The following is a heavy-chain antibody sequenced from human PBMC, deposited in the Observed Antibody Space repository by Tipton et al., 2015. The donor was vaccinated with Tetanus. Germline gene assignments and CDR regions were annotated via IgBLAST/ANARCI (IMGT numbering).Heavy chain of an antibody. J-gene: IGHJ5*02. Sequence: TLSLTCAVSGGAFSGYLWSWIRQSPGKGLEWIGNIYYNGNTYYLSSLESRVTISTDTSKNQVSLSLRSVTAADTAVYYCARQADNWFDPWGPGTRVTVSS. CDR1: GGAFSGYL. CDR2: IYYNGNT. D-gene: IGHD2-15*01. CDR3: ARQADNWFDP. V-gene: IGHV4-34*01.